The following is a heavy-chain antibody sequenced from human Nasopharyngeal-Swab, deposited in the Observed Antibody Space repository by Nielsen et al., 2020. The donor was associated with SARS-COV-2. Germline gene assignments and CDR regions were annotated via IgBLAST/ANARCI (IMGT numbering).Heavy chain of an antibody. CDR2: ISDGGTNK. V-gene: IGHV3-30-3*01. J-gene: IGHJ3*01. D-gene: IGHD2-2*01. CDR3: VRNSIVVA. Sequence: GESLKISYAASGFSFNDYDMYWVRQAPGKGLEWVAVISDGGTNKDYADPVKGRFTISRDNSKNTLYLQMNSLRPDDTSVYYCVRNSIVVAWGQGTMVTVSS. CDR1: GFSFNDYD.